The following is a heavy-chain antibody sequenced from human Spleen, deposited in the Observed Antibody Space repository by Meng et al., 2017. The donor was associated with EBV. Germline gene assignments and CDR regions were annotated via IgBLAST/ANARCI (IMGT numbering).Heavy chain of an antibody. CDR2: INHSGST. J-gene: IGHJ4*02. V-gene: IGHV4-34*02. Sequence: VQPQQGGAGLLKPSEPLSLTCAVYGGSFSGHYWTWIRQPPGKGLEWIGEINHSGSTNYNPSLKSRVTISVDTSKNQFSLKLSSVTAADTAVYYCARGYCSGGSCYSDYWGQGTLVTVSS. CDR1: GGSFSGHY. CDR3: ARGYCSGGSCYSDY. D-gene: IGHD2-15*01.